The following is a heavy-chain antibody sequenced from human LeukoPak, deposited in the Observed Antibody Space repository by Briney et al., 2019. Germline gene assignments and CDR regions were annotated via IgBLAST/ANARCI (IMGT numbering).Heavy chain of an antibody. CDR3: AKVLGMYGNSGYAWYFDY. V-gene: IGHV3-23*01. Sequence: GGSLRLSCTASGFTFSSYAMSWVRQAPGKGLEWVSIISGSGYSTYYADSVKGRFTISRDNSKNTLYLQMNSLRAEDTAVYYCAKVLGMYGNSGYAWYFDYWAREPWSPSPQ. CDR2: ISGSGYST. J-gene: IGHJ4*02. CDR1: GFTFSSYA. D-gene: IGHD6-25*01.